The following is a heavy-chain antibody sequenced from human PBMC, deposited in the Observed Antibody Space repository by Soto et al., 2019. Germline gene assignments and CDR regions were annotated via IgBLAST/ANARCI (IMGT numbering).Heavy chain of an antibody. J-gene: IGHJ4*02. CDR3: AKPYDSSGYRRRVGYYFDY. D-gene: IGHD3-22*01. Sequence: EVQLLESGGGLVQPGGSLRLSCAASGFTFSSYAMSWVRQAPGKGLEWVSAISGSGGSTYYADSVKGRFTISRDNSKNTLYLQMNSLRAEDTAVYYCAKPYDSSGYRRRVGYYFDYWGQGTLVTVSS. CDR2: ISGSGGST. V-gene: IGHV3-23*01. CDR1: GFTFSSYA.